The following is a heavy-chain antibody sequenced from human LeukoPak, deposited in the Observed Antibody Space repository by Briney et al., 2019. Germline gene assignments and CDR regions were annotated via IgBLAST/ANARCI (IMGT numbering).Heavy chain of an antibody. V-gene: IGHV3-53*01. D-gene: IGHD1-1*01. CDR1: GFTVSSNY. CDR3: ARDRLEGGETFDS. J-gene: IGHJ4*02. CDR2: IYSGGST. Sequence: GGSLRLSCAASGFTVSSNYMSWVRQAPGKGLEWVSVIYSGGSTYYAASVKGRFTIARDNAENSLFLQMNSLRPEDTAVYFCARDRLEGGETFDSWGQGTLVTVSS.